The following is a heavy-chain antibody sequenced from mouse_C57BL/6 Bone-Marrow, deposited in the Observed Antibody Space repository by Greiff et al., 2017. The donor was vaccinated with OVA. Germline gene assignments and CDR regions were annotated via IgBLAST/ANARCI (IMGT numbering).Heavy chain of an antibody. V-gene: IGHV5-2*01. J-gene: IGHJ4*01. CDR1: EYEFPSHD. CDR2: INSDGGST. Sequence: VQLKESGGGLVQPGESLKLSCESNEYEFPSHDMSWVRKTPEKRLALVAAINSDGGSTYYPDTMERRFIISRDNTKKTLYLQMSSLRSEDTALYYCARLPTVVADYYAMDYWGQGTSVTVSS. CDR3: ARLPTVVADYYAMDY. D-gene: IGHD1-1*01.